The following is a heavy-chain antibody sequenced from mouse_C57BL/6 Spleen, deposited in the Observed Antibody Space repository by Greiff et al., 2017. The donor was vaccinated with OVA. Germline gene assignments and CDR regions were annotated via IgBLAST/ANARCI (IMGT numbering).Heavy chain of an antibody. CDR1: GYTFTDYY. CDR2: INPNNGGT. Sequence: EVQLQQSGPELVKPGASVKISCKASGYTFTDYYMNWVQQSHGKSLEWIGDINPNNGGTSYNQKFKGKATLTVDKSSSTAYMELRSLTSEDSAVYYCARGSYGNYVYFDVWGTGTTVTVSS. J-gene: IGHJ1*03. CDR3: ARGSYGNYVYFDV. V-gene: IGHV1-26*01. D-gene: IGHD2-1*01.